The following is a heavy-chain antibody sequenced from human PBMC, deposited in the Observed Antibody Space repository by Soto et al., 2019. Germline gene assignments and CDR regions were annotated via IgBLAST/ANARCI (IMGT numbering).Heavy chain of an antibody. Sequence: PSETLSLTCTVSGGSISRYYWSWIRQPPGKGLEWIGYIYYSGSTNYNPSLKSRVTISVDTSKNQFSLKLSSVTAADTAVYYCARSSVGYSMDVWGKGTTVTVSS. CDR2: IYYSGST. J-gene: IGHJ6*03. V-gene: IGHV4-59*01. D-gene: IGHD1-26*01. CDR1: GGSISRYY. CDR3: ARSSVGYSMDV.